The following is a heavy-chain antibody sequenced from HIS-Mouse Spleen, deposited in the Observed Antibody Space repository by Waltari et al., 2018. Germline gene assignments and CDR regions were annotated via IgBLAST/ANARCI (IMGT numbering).Heavy chain of an antibody. Sequence: QLQLQESGPGLVKPSETLSLTCTVSGGSLSSSSYHWGWFRQPPGKGLEWIGSIYYSGSTYYNPSLKSRVTISVDTSKNQFSLKLSSVTAADTAVYYCAREIPYSSSWYDWYFDLWGRGTLVTVSS. CDR1: GGSLSSSSYH. CDR2: IYYSGST. J-gene: IGHJ2*01. V-gene: IGHV4-39*07. CDR3: AREIPYSSSWYDWYFDL. D-gene: IGHD6-13*01.